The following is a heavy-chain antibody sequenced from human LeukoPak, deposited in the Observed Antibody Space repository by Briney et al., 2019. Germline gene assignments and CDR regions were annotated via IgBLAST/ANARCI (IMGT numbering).Heavy chain of an antibody. CDR3: ARDTRSYDTSGYYYFDY. V-gene: IGHV4-59*01. J-gene: IGHJ4*02. CDR2: IYSDGTT. Sequence: PSESLSLTCSVSGSSTTSYYWSWVRQAPGKGLEWIGYIYSDGTTSYRPCLRSRVIISLDTSRNQFSLKLSSVTAADADVYYCARDTRSYDTSGYYYFDYWGQGALVTVSS. D-gene: IGHD3-22*01. CDR1: GSSTTSYY.